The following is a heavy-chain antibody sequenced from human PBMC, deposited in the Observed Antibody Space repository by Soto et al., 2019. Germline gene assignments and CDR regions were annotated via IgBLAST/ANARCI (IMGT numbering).Heavy chain of an antibody. CDR1: GFTFSSYA. CDR2: ISGSGSTT. D-gene: IGHD6-13*01. J-gene: IGHJ4*02. CDR3: AKGFSASGSTWYPSFVS. V-gene: IGHV3-23*01. Sequence: GGSLRLSCAASGFTFSSYAMTWVRQAPGKGLECVSVISGSGSTTYYADSVKGRFTISRDNSGNTVALQLDSLRAGDTARYYCAKGFSASGSTWYPSFVSWGQGTLVTVSS.